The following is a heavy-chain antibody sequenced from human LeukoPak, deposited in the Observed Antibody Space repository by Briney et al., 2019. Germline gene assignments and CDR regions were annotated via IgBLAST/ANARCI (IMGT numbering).Heavy chain of an antibody. V-gene: IGHV1-2*06. CDR2: INPNSGGT. CDR3: ARGLVTGDGSDY. D-gene: IGHD7-27*01. Sequence: ASVKVSCKASGYTFTSYYMHWVRQAPGQGLEWMGRINPNSGGTNYAQKFQGRVTMTRDTSISTAYMELSRLRSDDTAVYYCARGLVTGDGSDYWGQGTLVTVSS. J-gene: IGHJ4*02. CDR1: GYTFTSYY.